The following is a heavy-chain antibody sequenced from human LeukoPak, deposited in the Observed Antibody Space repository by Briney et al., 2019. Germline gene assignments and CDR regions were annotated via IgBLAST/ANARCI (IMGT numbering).Heavy chain of an antibody. Sequence: GESLQISCQGSGYSFTSYWIGWVRPRPGKGLEWMGIIYTGDSDTRYSPSFQGQVTISGDKSISTAYVQWSSLEASDTAMYYCARRSQSGIYVEYWGQGTLVTVSS. J-gene: IGHJ4*02. CDR2: IYTGDSDT. CDR1: GYSFTSYW. CDR3: ARRSQSGIYVEY. D-gene: IGHD1-26*01. V-gene: IGHV5-51*01.